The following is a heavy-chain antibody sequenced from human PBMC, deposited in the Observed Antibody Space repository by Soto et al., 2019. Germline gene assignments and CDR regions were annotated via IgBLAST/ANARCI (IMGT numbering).Heavy chain of an antibody. J-gene: IGHJ4*02. Sequence: EVKLLESGGGLVQPGGSLKLFCAASGFIFSAYAMSWVRPAPGKRLEWVSTISDTIGATDYADSVKGRFTISRDISRNTLYLEMNHLRAEDTAMYDCAKAQWLLGGDYFDSWGQGALVTVSS. V-gene: IGHV3-23*01. CDR3: AKAQWLLGGDYFDS. CDR2: ISDTIGAT. D-gene: IGHD6-19*01. CDR1: GFIFSAYA.